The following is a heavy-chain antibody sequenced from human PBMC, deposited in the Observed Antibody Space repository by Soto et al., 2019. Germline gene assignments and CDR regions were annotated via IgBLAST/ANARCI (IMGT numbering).Heavy chain of an antibody. CDR1: GFTFSSYA. Sequence: QVQLVESGGGVVQPGRSLRLSCAASGFTFSSYAMHWVRQAPGKGLEWVAVISYDGSNKYYADSVKGRFTISRDNSXXTLYLQMNSLRAEDTAVYYCARDWGQQLVSYYFDYWGQGTLVTVSS. CDR3: ARDWGQQLVSYYFDY. D-gene: IGHD6-13*01. J-gene: IGHJ4*02. V-gene: IGHV3-30-3*01. CDR2: ISYDGSNK.